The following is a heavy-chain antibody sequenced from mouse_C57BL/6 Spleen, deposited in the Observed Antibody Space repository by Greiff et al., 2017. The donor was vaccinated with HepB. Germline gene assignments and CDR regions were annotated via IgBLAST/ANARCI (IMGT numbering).Heavy chain of an antibody. Sequence: VQLQQSGPELVKPGASVKISCKASGYAFSSSWMNWVKQRPGKGLEWIGRIYPGDGDTNYNGKFKGKATLTAAKSSSTAYMQLSSLTSEDSAVYFCASQNLYSFDYWGQGTTLTFSS. V-gene: IGHV1-82*01. CDR3: ASQNLYSFDY. CDR1: GYAFSSSW. CDR2: IYPGDGDT. J-gene: IGHJ2*01.